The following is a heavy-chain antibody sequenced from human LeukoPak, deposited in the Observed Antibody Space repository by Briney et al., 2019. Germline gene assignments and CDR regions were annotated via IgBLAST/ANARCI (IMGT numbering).Heavy chain of an antibody. V-gene: IGHV3-21*01. CDR3: ARDLDPVVPAAHEY. Sequence: GGSLRLSCAASGFTFSSYSMNWVRQAPGKGLEWVSSIGSSSSYIYYADSVKGRFTISRDNAKNSLYLQMNSLRAEDTAVYYCARDLDPVVPAAHEYWGQGTLVTVSS. D-gene: IGHD2-2*01. CDR2: IGSSSSYI. J-gene: IGHJ4*02. CDR1: GFTFSSYS.